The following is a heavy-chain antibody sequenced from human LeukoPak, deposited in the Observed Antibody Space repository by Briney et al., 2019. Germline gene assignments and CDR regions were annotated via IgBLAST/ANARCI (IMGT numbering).Heavy chain of an antibody. J-gene: IGHJ5*02. CDR2: ISAYNGNT. CDR1: GYTFTSYG. D-gene: IGHD4-17*01. V-gene: IGHV1-18*01. Sequence: GASVKVSCKASGYTFTSYGISWVRQAPGQGLEWMGWISAYNGNTNYAQKPQGRVTMTTDTSTSTAYMELRSLRSDDTAVYYCARDFGTTVTTVWFDPWGQGTLVTVSS. CDR3: ARDFGTTVTTVWFDP.